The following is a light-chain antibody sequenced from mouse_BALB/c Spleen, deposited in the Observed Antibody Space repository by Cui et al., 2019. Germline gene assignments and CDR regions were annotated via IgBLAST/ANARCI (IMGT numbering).Light chain of an antibody. Sequence: ETTVTQSPASLSMAIGEKVTIRCITSIDIDDDMNWYQQKPGDPPKLLISKGNTLRPGVPARFCGSGYGTDFVFTIKNMLSEDVADYYCLQSDNLPFTFGSGTKLEIK. J-gene: IGKJ4*01. CDR1: IDIDDD. V-gene: IGKV17-121*01. CDR2: KGN. CDR3: LQSDNLPFT.